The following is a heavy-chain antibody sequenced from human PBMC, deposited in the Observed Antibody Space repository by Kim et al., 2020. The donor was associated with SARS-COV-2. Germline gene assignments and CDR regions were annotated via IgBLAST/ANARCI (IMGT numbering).Heavy chain of an antibody. D-gene: IGHD3-22*01. J-gene: IGHJ3*02. Sequence: KDRLTISRDNSKNALYLQMNSLRAEDTAVYYCAREYYYDSSGYFLGAFDIWGQGTMVTVSS. CDR3: AREYYYDSSGYFLGAFDI. V-gene: IGHV3-30*07.